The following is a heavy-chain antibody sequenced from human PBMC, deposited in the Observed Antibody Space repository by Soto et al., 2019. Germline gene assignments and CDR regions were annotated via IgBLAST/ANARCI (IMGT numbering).Heavy chain of an antibody. CDR3: ARGLVGYSPPFDY. CDR1: GYTFTSYA. CDR2: INAGNGNT. V-gene: IGHV1-3*05. J-gene: IGHJ4*02. Sequence: QVQLVQSGAEEKKPGASVKVSCKASGYTFTSYAIHWVRQAPGQRLEWMGWINAGNGNTKYSQKLQGRVTITRDTSASTAYMELSSLRSEDTAVYCCARGLVGYSPPFDYWGQGTLVIVSS. D-gene: IGHD1-26*01.